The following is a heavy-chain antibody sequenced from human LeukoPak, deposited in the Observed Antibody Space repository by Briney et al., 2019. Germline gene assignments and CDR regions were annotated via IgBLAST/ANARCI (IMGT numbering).Heavy chain of an antibody. D-gene: IGHD4-17*01. Sequence: PGGSLRLSCAASGFTFSSYGMHWVRQAPGKGLEWVAVISHDGRNQYYADSVKGRFTISRDNSKNTLYLQMNSLRPEDTAVYYCANLYGDYPDYWGQGTLVTVAS. V-gene: IGHV3-30*18. J-gene: IGHJ4*02. CDR3: ANLYGDYPDY. CDR2: ISHDGRNQ. CDR1: GFTFSSYG.